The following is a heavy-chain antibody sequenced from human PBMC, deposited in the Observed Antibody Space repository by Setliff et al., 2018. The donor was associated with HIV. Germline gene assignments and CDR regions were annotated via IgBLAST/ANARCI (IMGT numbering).Heavy chain of an antibody. J-gene: IGHJ4*02. V-gene: IGHV3-23*01. Sequence: RLSCAANGFSFSSYAMNWVRQAPGKGLEWVSGIGGSGGSTYYADSVKGRFTMSRDYSKNMVYLQMSSLRAEDSAVYYCTKSASWDLRGWLHWGQGTPVTVSS. CDR2: IGGSGGST. CDR1: GFSFSSYA. CDR3: TKSASWDLRGWLH. D-gene: IGHD6-19*01.